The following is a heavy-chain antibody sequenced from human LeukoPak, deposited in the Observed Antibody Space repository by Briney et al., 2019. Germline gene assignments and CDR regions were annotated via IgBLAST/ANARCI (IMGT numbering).Heavy chain of an antibody. CDR3: ARQNDFRLDF. D-gene: IGHD3-3*01. CDR1: GYTFSSYW. J-gene: IGHJ4*02. CDR2: IYPGDSDT. V-gene: IGHV5-51*01. Sequence: GESLRISCKGSGYTFSSYWVGWVRQMPGKGLEWMGIIYPGDSDTRYSPSLQGQVTISVDTSVGTAYLQWSSLKASDTAIYYCARQNDFRLDFWGQGTLVTVSS.